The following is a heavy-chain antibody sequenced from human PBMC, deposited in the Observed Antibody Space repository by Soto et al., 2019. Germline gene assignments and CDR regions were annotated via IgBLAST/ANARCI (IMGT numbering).Heavy chain of an antibody. CDR2: IRPDNGNT. CDR1: GYTFSTSG. J-gene: IGHJ4*02. Sequence: ASVKVSCKASGYTFSTSGISWVRQAPGQGLEWVGWIRPDNGNTKSAQRLQGRVNLTTDTYASTAYMELRSLTSDDTAMYYCARDPESNPYNDWGQGTLVTVSS. V-gene: IGHV1-18*01. CDR3: ARDPESNPYND. D-gene: IGHD1-20*01.